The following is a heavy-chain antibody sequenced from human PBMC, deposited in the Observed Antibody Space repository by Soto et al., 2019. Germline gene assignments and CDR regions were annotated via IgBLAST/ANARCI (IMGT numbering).Heavy chain of an antibody. J-gene: IGHJ4*02. V-gene: IGHV3-13*04. Sequence: ESGGGLVQPGGSLRLSCAASGFTFSSYDMHWVRQATGKGLEWVSAIGTAGDTYYPDSVKGRFTISRENAKNSLYLQMNSLRAGDTAVYYCARFGVGQLYDYWGQGTLVTVSS. CDR2: IGTAGDT. CDR3: ARFGVGQLYDY. D-gene: IGHD6-13*01. CDR1: GFTFSSYD.